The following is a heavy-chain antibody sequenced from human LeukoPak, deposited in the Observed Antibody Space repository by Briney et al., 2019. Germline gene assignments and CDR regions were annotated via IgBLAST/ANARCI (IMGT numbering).Heavy chain of an antibody. Sequence: GGSLRLSCATSGFTFNNYAMSWVRQAPGQGLEWVSTISGSGGSTHYADSVKGRLTISRDNSKNTLYVQMNCLRAEDTAVYYCAKGGPLYGDYDYWGQGTLVTVSS. D-gene: IGHD4-17*01. CDR1: GFTFNNYA. J-gene: IGHJ4*02. V-gene: IGHV3-23*01. CDR3: AKGGPLYGDYDY. CDR2: ISGSGGST.